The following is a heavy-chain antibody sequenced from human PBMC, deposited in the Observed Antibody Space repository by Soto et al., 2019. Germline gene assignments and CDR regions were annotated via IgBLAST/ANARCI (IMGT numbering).Heavy chain of an antibody. CDR1: GHSLSSGGYY. V-gene: IGHV4-31*03. CDR3: ARDWGSSGWPN. J-gene: IGHJ4*02. CDR2: IYFTGTT. D-gene: IGHD6-19*01. Sequence: SETLSLTCTVSGHSLSSGGYYWSWIRQHPGKGLEWVGYIYFTGTTLYNPSLKSRLAISVDTSKNQFSLKLTSVTAAGTAVYYCARDWGSSGWPNWGQGVLVTVSS.